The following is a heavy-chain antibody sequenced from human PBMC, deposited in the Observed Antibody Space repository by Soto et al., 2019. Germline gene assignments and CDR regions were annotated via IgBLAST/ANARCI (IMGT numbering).Heavy chain of an antibody. V-gene: IGHV3-33*01. J-gene: IGHJ6*02. D-gene: IGHD3-10*01. Sequence: QVQLVESGGGVVQPGRSLRLSCAASGFTFSSYGMHWVRQAPGKGLEWVAVIWYDGNIKYYTDSVKGRFTISRDNSKNTLSLHMNSLRAEDTAVYYRARGADMVRGPLYYYLDVWGQGNAVTVYS. CDR3: ARGADMVRGPLYYYLDV. CDR1: GFTFSSYG. CDR2: IWYDGNIK.